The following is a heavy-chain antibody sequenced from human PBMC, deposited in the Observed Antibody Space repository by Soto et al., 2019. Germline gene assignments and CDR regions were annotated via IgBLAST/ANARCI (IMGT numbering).Heavy chain of an antibody. D-gene: IGHD3-10*01. Sequence: GGSLRLSCAASGFTFSSYAMSWVRQAPGKGLEWVSAISGSGGSTYYADSVKGRFTFSRDNSKNTLYLQMNSLRAEDTAVYYCAKDISGYYYGLDVWGQGTTVTVSS. V-gene: IGHV3-23*01. CDR3: AKDISGYYYGLDV. J-gene: IGHJ6*02. CDR2: ISGSGGST. CDR1: GFTFSSYA.